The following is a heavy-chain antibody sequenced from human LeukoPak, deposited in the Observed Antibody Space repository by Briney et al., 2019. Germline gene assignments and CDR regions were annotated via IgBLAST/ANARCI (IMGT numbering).Heavy chain of an antibody. D-gene: IGHD3-16*01. V-gene: IGHV3-23*01. Sequence: GGSLRLSCAASGFTFSSYALSWVRQAPGKGLEWVSAISGSGGSTYYADSVKGRFTISRDNSKNTVYLQLNSLRAEDTAVYYCGGVMRGAFDIWGQGTLVTVSS. CDR2: ISGSGGST. CDR3: GGVMRGAFDI. CDR1: GFTFSSYA. J-gene: IGHJ3*02.